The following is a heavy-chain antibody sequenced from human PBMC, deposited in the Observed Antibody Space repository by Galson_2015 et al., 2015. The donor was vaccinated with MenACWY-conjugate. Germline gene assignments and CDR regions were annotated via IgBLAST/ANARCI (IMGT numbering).Heavy chain of an antibody. CDR2: INPNSGGT. CDR3: VKVGLSIAARRADYYYGMDV. Sequence: SGAEVKKPGESLKISCKASGYTFTGYYMHWVRQAPGQGLEWMGWINPNSGGTNYAQKFQGWVTMTRDTSISTAYMELSRLRSEDTAVYYCVKVGLSIAARRADYYYGMDVWGQGTTVTVSS. J-gene: IGHJ6*02. V-gene: IGHV1-2*04. CDR1: GYTFTGYY. D-gene: IGHD6-6*01.